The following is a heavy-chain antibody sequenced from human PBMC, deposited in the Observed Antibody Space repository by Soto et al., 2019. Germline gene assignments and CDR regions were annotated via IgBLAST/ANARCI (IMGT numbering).Heavy chain of an antibody. CDR1: VGPLSEYY. D-gene: IGHD2-2*01. J-gene: IGHJ4*01. Sequence: SETLSLTCDVYVGPLSEYYWNWSRQSPEKGLEWIGQIQNSGNIHCHPSLRSRVTISSDTSKNQFSLKLSSVTTADTAMYFCARSFCTDTSCSIFDSWGLGTLVTVSS. V-gene: IGHV4-34*01. CDR3: ARSFCTDTSCSIFDS. CDR2: IQNSGNI.